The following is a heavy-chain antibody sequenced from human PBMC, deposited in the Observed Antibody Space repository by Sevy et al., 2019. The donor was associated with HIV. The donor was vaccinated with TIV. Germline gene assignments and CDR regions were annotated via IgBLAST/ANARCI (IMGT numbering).Heavy chain of an antibody. Sequence: GGSLRLSCAASGFTFSSYTIHWVRQAPGKGLEWVAVVSFDGSKKHYADSVKGRFTISRDNSTNTLYLQMNSLSAEDTAVYYCARWVYSNYAFAYWGQGTLVTVSS. V-gene: IGHV3-30-3*01. D-gene: IGHD4-4*01. J-gene: IGHJ4*02. CDR1: GFTFSSYT. CDR3: ARWVYSNYAFAY. CDR2: VSFDGSKK.